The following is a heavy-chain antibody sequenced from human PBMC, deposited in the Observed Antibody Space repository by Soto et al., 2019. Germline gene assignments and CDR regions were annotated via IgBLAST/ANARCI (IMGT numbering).Heavy chain of an antibody. CDR3: ARGLMGYDSSGYPLGPFY. Sequence: SETLSLTCTVSGGSISSGGYYWSWIRQHPGKGLEWIGYIYYSGSTYYNPSLKSRVTISVDTSKNQFSLKLSSVTAADTAVYYCARGLMGYDSSGYPLGPFYWGQGTLVTVSS. V-gene: IGHV4-31*03. CDR1: GGSISSGGYY. J-gene: IGHJ4*02. D-gene: IGHD3-22*01. CDR2: IYYSGST.